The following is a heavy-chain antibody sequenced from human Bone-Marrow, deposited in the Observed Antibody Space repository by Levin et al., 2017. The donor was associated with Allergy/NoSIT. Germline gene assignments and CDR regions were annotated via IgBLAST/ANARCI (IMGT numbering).Heavy chain of an antibody. CDR1: GFTFSDHY. D-gene: IGHD2-15*01. CDR3: ARGGHCGGGTCYSDYFDY. Sequence: GESLKISCAVSGFTFSDHYMDWVRQAPGKGLEWLGRSRNKANAYTTEYAASVNGRFTVSRDDSKKSLYLQMNSLQTEDTAVYYCARGGHCGGGTCYSDYFDYWGQGTLVTVSS. J-gene: IGHJ4*02. V-gene: IGHV3-72*01. CDR2: SRNKANAYTT.